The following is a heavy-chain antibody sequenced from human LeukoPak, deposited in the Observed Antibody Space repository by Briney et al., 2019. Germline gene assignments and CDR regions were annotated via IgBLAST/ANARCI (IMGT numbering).Heavy chain of an antibody. CDR2: ISSGATTT. D-gene: IGHD1-26*01. CDR1: GFTLTSDS. CDR3: ARGTVGAKY. J-gene: IGHJ4*02. Sequence: GGSLRLSCAASGFTLTSDSMNWVRQAPGKGLEWISYISSGATTTYYADSVKGRFTISRDNAKNSLYLQMNSLRVEDTAVYYCARGTVGAKYWGQGTLVIVS. V-gene: IGHV3-48*04.